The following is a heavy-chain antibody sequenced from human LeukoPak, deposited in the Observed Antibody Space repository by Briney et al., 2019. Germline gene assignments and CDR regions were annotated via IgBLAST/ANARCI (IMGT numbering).Heavy chain of an antibody. CDR1: GASITNHY. CDR3: ARHRYYYDSSGYSNWFDP. Sequence: LETLSLTCTVSGASITNHYWSWIRQPPGKGLEWVGYVYYTGSTSYNPSLKSRVAISVDTSQNQFSLRLSSVTAADTAVYYCARHRYYYDSSGYSNWFDPWGQGTLVTVSS. J-gene: IGHJ5*02. V-gene: IGHV4-59*08. CDR2: VYYTGST. D-gene: IGHD3-22*01.